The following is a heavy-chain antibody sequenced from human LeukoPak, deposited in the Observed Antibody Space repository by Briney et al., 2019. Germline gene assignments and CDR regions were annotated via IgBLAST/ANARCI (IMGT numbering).Heavy chain of an antibody. D-gene: IGHD3-3*01. J-gene: IGHJ4*02. CDR1: GFTVSSNY. V-gene: IGHV3-53*01. CDR3: ARGEEVYYDFWSGYSFAY. CDR2: IYSGGST. Sequence: PGGSLRLSCAASGFTVSSNYMSWVRQAPGKGLEWVSVIYSGGSTYYADSVKGRFAISRDNSKNTLYLQMNSLRAEDTAVYYCARGEEVYYDFWSGYSFAYWGQGTLVTVSS.